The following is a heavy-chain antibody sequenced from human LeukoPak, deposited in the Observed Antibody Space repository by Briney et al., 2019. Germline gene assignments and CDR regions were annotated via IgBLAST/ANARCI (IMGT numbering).Heavy chain of an antibody. D-gene: IGHD6-13*01. Sequence: GGSLRLSCAASGFTFNSYAMNWVRQAPGRGLEWVSAISGSGHSTYYADSVKGRFSISRDNSKNTLYLQMNSLRAEDTAVYYCAKGVYSSSWFFDYWGQGTLVTVSS. CDR2: ISGSGHST. J-gene: IGHJ4*02. V-gene: IGHV3-23*01. CDR1: GFTFNSYA. CDR3: AKGVYSSSWFFDY.